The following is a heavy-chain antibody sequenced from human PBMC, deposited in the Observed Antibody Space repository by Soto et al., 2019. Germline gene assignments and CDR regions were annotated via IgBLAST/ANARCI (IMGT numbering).Heavy chain of an antibody. CDR1: GGSISSYY. CDR3: ATIVPHCSSTSCGLGDAFDI. V-gene: IGHV4-59*12. D-gene: IGHD2-2*01. CDR2: IYYSGST. J-gene: IGHJ3*02. Sequence: PSETLSLTCTVSGGSISSYYWSWIRQPPGKGLEWIGYIYYSGSTNYNPSLKSRVTISVDTSKNQFSLKLSSVTAADTAVYYCATIVPHCSSTSCGLGDAFDIWGQGTMVTVSS.